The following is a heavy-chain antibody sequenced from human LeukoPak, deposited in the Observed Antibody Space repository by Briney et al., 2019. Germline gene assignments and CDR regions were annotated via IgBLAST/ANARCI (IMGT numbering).Heavy chain of an antibody. CDR3: ARHRAAGGSYYYGADV. D-gene: IGHD6-13*01. CDR2: INPGDSDT. J-gene: IGHJ6*02. CDR1: GYTFRTYW. Sequence: GESLKISCKGSGYTFRTYWIAWVRQMPGKGLEWMVIINPGDSDTRYSPSFQGQVTISADESTTTAYLQWSSLKASDTAMYYCARHRAAGGSYYYGADVWGQGTTVTVSS. V-gene: IGHV5-51*01.